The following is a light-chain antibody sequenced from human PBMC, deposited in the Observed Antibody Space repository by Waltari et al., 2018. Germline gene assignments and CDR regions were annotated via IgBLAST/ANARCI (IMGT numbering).Light chain of an antibody. J-gene: IGKJ1*01. V-gene: IGKV2-30*02. CDR1: QSLVHSDGNSY. CDR3: MQSTHWPPWT. Sequence: DVVMTHSPLSLPVILEQRASISCRPRQSLVHSDGNSYVHWFQQRPGQSPRRIIDKVSTRDSEVPDKFSGSGSGTDFTLKISRVEAEDVGVYYCMQSTHWPPWTFGQGTRVEIQ. CDR2: KVS.